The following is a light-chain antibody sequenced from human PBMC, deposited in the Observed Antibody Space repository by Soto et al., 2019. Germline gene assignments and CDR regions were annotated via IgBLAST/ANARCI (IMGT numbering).Light chain of an antibody. Sequence: QSVLTQPPSASGTPGQRVTISCSGSSSSIGSNYVYWYQQLPGTTPKLLIYSNNQRHSGVPDRFSGSKSGTSASLAISGLRSEDEADYYCESWDVSLSGLYVFGTGTKVTVL. J-gene: IGLJ1*01. CDR2: SNN. CDR1: SSSIGSNY. CDR3: ESWDVSLSGLYV. V-gene: IGLV1-47*02.